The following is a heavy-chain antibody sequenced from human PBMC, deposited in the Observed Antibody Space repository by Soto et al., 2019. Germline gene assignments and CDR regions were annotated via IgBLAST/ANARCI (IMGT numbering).Heavy chain of an antibody. CDR2: IYHTGNA. Sequence: ETLSLTCSVSGDSISNSRFYWAWIRQPPGEGLEWIGSIYHTGNAYYNPSLKSRVTISVDTSKNQFSLKLTSVTAADAALYYCARYFFDSSDYTTNWFDPWGQGTLVTVS. D-gene: IGHD3-22*01. J-gene: IGHJ5*02. CDR1: GDSISNSRFY. CDR3: ARYFFDSSDYTTNWFDP. V-gene: IGHV4-39*01.